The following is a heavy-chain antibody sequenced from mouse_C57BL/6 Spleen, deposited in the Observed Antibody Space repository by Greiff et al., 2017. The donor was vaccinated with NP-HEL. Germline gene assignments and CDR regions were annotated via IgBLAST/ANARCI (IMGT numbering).Heavy chain of an antibody. Sequence: VQLQQSGPELVKPGASVKMSCKASGYTFTDYNMHWVKQSHGKSLEWIGYINPNNGGTSYNQKFKGKATLTVNKSSSTAYMELRSLTSEDSAVYYCARGGLKITTVVPDYWGQGTTLTVSS. D-gene: IGHD1-1*01. V-gene: IGHV1-22*01. J-gene: IGHJ2*01. CDR2: INPNNGGT. CDR3: ARGGLKITTVVPDY. CDR1: GYTFTDYN.